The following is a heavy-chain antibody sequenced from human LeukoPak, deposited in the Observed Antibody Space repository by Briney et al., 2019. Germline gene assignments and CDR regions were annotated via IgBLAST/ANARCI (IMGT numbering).Heavy chain of an antibody. CDR3: ARSITMVRGVIRSYYYMDV. V-gene: IGHV4-59*01. Sequence: SETLSLTCTVSGGSISSYYWSWIRQPPGKGLEWIGYIYYSGSTNCNPSLKSRVTISVDTSKNQFSLKLSSVTAADTAVYYCARSITMVRGVIRSYYYMDVWGKGTTVTVSS. CDR1: GGSISSYY. D-gene: IGHD3-10*01. CDR2: IYYSGST. J-gene: IGHJ6*03.